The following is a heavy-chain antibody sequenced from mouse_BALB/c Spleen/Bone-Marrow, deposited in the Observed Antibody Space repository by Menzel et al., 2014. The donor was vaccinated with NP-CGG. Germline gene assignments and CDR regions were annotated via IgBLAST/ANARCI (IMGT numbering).Heavy chain of an antibody. V-gene: IGHV1-7*01. CDR2: INPSTGYT. CDR3: ARDWYFDV. Sequence: QVQLQQSGAGLAKPGASVKMSCKASGYAFTSYWMHWVKQRPGQGLEWIGYINPSTGYTEYNQKFKDKATLTADKSSSAAYMQLSSLTSEDSAVYYCARDWYFDVWGAGTTVTVSS. J-gene: IGHJ1*01. CDR1: GYAFTSYW.